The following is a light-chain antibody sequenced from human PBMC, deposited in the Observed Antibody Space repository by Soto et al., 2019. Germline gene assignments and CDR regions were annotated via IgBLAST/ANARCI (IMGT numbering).Light chain of an antibody. CDR1: QSVSNTF. Sequence: EIVLTQSPCTLSLSPGERATLSCRASQSVSNTFLDWYQHKPGQAPRLLIYGASRMDTGIPDRFTGGGSGTDFTLTINGLEPEDFAVYYCQQNCSSPTTFGPGTKVDI. V-gene: IGKV3-20*01. CDR3: QQNCSSPTT. CDR2: GAS. J-gene: IGKJ3*01.